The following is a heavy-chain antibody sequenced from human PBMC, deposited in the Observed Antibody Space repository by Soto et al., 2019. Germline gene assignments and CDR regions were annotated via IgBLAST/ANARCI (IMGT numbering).Heavy chain of an antibody. CDR1: GFTFSNAW. J-gene: IGHJ1*01. CDR2: IKSKTDGGTT. D-gene: IGHD6-19*01. Sequence: GGSLRLSCAASGFTFSNAWMSWVRQAPGKGLEWVGRIKSKTDGGTTDYAAPVKGRFTISRDDSKNTLYLQMNSLKTEDTAVYYCTTSSGWYGQYFQHWGQGTLVPVSS. CDR3: TTSSGWYGQYFQH. V-gene: IGHV3-15*01.